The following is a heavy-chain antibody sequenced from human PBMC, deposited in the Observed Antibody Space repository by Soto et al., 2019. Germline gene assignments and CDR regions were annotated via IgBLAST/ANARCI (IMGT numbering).Heavy chain of an antibody. CDR2: ISAYNGNT. V-gene: IGHV1-18*04. CDR3: ARSPLPYYYGSESYHDYYYGMDV. D-gene: IGHD3-10*01. Sequence: QVQLVQSGAEVKKPGASVKVSCKASGYTFTSYGISWVRQAPGQGLEWMGWISAYNGNTNYAQKLQGRVTMTTDTSTRTAYMDLRSLRSDDTAVYSCARSPLPYYYGSESYHDYYYGMDVWGQGTTVTVSS. J-gene: IGHJ6*02. CDR1: GYTFTSYG.